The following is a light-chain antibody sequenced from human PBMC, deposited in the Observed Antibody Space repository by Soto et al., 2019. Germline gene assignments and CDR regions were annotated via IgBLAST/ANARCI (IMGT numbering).Light chain of an antibody. CDR3: SSYSSSSTFV. Sequence: QSVLTQPASVSGSPGQSITISCTGTNSDVGGYNYVSWYQHHPGKAPKLMIYEVSDRPSGVSSRFSGSKSGNTASLTISGLQADDAADYYCSSYSSSSTFVFGTGTKVTVL. V-gene: IGLV2-14*01. CDR1: NSDVGGYNY. CDR2: EVS. J-gene: IGLJ1*01.